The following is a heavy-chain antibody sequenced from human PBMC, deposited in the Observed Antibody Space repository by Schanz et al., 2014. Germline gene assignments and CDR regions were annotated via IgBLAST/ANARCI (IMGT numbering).Heavy chain of an antibody. J-gene: IGHJ1*01. CDR3: VRSTSMYFLQ. CDR1: GFTFSSYA. CDR2: VYMSAAST. V-gene: IGHV3-23*05. D-gene: IGHD2-2*01. Sequence: DVHLMESGGGLVQPGGSLRLSCAGSGFTFSSYAMNWVRQAPGKGLEWVSTVYMSAASTRYADSVKGRFIISRDNAKNTLYLQMNSLRAEDTAVYYCVRSTSMYFLQWGQGTLVTVSS.